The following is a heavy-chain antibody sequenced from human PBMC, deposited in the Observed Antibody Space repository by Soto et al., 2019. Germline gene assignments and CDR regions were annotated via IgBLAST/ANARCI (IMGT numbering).Heavy chain of an antibody. V-gene: IGHV4-59*01. CDR2: IYYSGST. CDR3: ARSYYDSSGYYTTIWDY. D-gene: IGHD3-22*01. CDR1: GGSISSYY. J-gene: IGHJ4*02. Sequence: PSETLSLTCTVSGGSISSYYWSWIRQPPGKGLEWIGYIYYSGSTNYNPSLKSRVTISVDTSKNQFSLKLSSVTAADTAVYYCARSYYDSSGYYTTIWDYWGQGTLVTVSS.